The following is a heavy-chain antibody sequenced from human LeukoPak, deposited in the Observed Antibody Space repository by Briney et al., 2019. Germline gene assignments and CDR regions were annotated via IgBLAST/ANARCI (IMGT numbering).Heavy chain of an antibody. CDR1: GFTFSSYW. CDR3: ARGQGIYYGSQRAEYFQH. D-gene: IGHD3-10*01. V-gene: IGHV3-74*01. J-gene: IGHJ1*01. Sequence: GGSLRLSCAASGFTFSSYWMHWVRQAPGKGLVWASRINSDGSSTSYADSVKGRFTISRDNAKNTLYLQMNSLRAEDTAVYYCARGQGIYYGSQRAEYFQHWGQGTLVTVSS. CDR2: INSDGSST.